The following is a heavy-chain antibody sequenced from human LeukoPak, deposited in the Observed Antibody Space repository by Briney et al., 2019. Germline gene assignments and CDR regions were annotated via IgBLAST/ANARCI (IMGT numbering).Heavy chain of an antibody. Sequence: PGGSLRLSCAASGFTFSTFGMNWVRQAPGKGLECVPSITSTSSYIYYADSVKGRFTISRDDAKNSLYLQMNSLRAEDTAVYYCARAVSTYGLDSWGQGTLVTVSS. V-gene: IGHV3-21*01. J-gene: IGHJ4*02. CDR3: ARAVSTYGLDS. CDR2: ITSTSSYI. CDR1: GFTFSTFG. D-gene: IGHD3-10*01.